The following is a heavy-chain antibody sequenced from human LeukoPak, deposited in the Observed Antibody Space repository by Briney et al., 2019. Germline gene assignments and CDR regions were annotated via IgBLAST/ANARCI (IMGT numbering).Heavy chain of an antibody. V-gene: IGHV3-74*01. CDR3: ARDLSGGMDV. Sequence: GGSLRLSCAASGFQLTTYWMYWVRQVPGKGLVWLSRINSDGSIIHYAGSVEGRFTISRDNAKNTLYLQMNSLRAEDTAVYHCARDLSGGMDVWGQGTTVTVSS. CDR1: GFQLTTYW. CDR2: INSDGSII. J-gene: IGHJ6*02.